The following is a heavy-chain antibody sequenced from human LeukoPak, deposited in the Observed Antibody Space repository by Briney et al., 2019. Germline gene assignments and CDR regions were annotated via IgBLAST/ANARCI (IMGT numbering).Heavy chain of an antibody. Sequence: PSETLSLTCTVTGGSISRYYWSWIRQPPGKGLEWIGYIYYSGSTNYNPSLKSRVTISVDTSKNQFSLKLSSVTAADTAVYYCARHVGSSEKSWFDPWGQGTLVTVSS. CDR1: GGSISRYY. CDR2: IYYSGST. CDR3: ARHVGSSEKSWFDP. V-gene: IGHV4-59*08. J-gene: IGHJ5*02. D-gene: IGHD6-13*01.